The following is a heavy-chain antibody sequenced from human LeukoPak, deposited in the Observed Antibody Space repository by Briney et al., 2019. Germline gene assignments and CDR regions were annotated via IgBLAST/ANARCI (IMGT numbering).Heavy chain of an antibody. Sequence: PGGSLRLSCAASGFTFSRDWMSWVRQAPGKGLEWLANINTDGSDKYYVDSVRGRFIISRDNAEKSLYLQMNSLRAEDTAVYYCARAWGIAAAGSPDYWGQGTLVTVSS. CDR3: ARAWGIAAAGSPDY. D-gene: IGHD6-13*01. CDR2: INTDGSDK. CDR1: GFTFSRDW. V-gene: IGHV3-7*01. J-gene: IGHJ4*02.